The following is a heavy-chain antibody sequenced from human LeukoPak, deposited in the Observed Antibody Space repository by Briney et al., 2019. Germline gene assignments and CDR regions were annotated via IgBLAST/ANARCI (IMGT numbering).Heavy chain of an antibody. CDR3: ARDYDFWSGPSRMYYMDV. CDR1: GYTFSSYW. Sequence: GGSLRLSCAASGYTFSSYWMSWVRQAPGKGLEWVANIKQDGSEKYYVDSVKGRFTISRDNAKNSLYLQMNSLRAEDTAVYYCARDYDFWSGPSRMYYMDVWGKGTTVTVSS. V-gene: IGHV3-7*01. CDR2: IKQDGSEK. D-gene: IGHD3-3*01. J-gene: IGHJ6*03.